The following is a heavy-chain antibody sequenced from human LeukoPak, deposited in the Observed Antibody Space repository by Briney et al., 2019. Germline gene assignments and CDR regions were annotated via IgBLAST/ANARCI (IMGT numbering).Heavy chain of an antibody. CDR2: FDPEHSEK. CDR1: GYILTEVS. CDR3: ATETVAMTLDY. V-gene: IGHV1-24*01. Sequence: ASVKVSCKVSGYILTEVSMHWVRQAPGKGLEWMGGFDPEHSEKIYAQKFQGRVTMTEDTSTDTAYMKLSRLKSEDTAVYYCATETVAMTLDYWGQGTLVTVSS. J-gene: IGHJ4*02. D-gene: IGHD5-12*01.